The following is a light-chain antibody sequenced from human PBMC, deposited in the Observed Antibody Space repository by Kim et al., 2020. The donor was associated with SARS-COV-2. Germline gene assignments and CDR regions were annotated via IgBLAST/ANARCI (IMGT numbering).Light chain of an antibody. J-gene: IGKJ4*01. CDR2: AAY. CDR3: QQFNIYTLT. Sequence: GGRGTITFRASQGIRSYLAWLQQKPGETPKLLIYAAYTLQTGVPSRFSGRGSGTDLSLRISSLQPGDCATYFGQQFNIYTLTFGGGAKVE. CDR1: QGIRSY. V-gene: IGKV1-9*01.